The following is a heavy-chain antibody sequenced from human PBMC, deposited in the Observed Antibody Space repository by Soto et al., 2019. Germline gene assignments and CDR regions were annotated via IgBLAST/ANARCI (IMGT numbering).Heavy chain of an antibody. CDR1: GGSISSSNS. J-gene: IGHJ6*02. CDR2: IYHSGST. D-gene: IGHD5-12*01. Sequence: PSETLSLTCAVSGGSISSSNSWSWVRQPPGKGLEWIGEIYHSGSTNYNPSLKSRVTISVDKSKNQFSLKLSSVTAADTAVYYCASGYSGYDSYYYGMDVWGQGTTVTVSS. CDR3: ASGYSGYDSYYYGMDV. V-gene: IGHV4-4*02.